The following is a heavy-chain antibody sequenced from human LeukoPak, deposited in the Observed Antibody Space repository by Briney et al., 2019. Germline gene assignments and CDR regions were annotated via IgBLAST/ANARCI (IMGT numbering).Heavy chain of an antibody. CDR1: GGSISSYY. CDR2: IYYSGST. V-gene: IGHV4-59*01. J-gene: IGHJ5*02. D-gene: IGHD2-15*01. Sequence: SETLSLTCTVSGGSISSYYWSWIRQPPGKGLEWIGYIYYSGSTNYNPSLKSRVTISVDTSKNQFSLKLSSVTAADTAVYYCARDCSGGSCLWQNWFDPWGQGTLVTVSS. CDR3: ARDCSGGSCLWQNWFDP.